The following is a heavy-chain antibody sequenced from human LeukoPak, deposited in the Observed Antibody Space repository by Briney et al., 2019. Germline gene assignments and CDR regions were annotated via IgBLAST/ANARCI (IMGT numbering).Heavy chain of an antibody. V-gene: IGHV4-59*01. CDR3: ARASTPSYYDFWSGLDAFDI. J-gene: IGHJ3*02. D-gene: IGHD3-3*01. Sequence: SETLSLTCTVSGGSISSYYWSWIRQPPGKGLEWIGYIYYSGSTNYNPSLKSRVTISVDTSKNQFSLKLSSVTAADTVVYYCARASTPSYYDFWSGLDAFDIWGQGTMVTVSS. CDR1: GGSISSYY. CDR2: IYYSGST.